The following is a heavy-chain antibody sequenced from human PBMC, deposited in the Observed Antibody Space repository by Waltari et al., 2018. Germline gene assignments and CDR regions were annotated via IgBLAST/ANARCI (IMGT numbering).Heavy chain of an antibody. CDR2: VHGSGRS. CDR1: GDSVSNTYW. J-gene: IGHJ5*02. CDR3: ARDRGRGLYLDT. Sequence: QLQLQESGPGLVEPSGTLSLSCAVSGDSVSNTYWWSWVRPSPQKGLEWIGQVHGSGRSNYSPSRASRVTVSLDTSKNAFSLKVTSATAADTAVYYCARDRGRGLYLDTWGPGTLVTVSP. V-gene: IGHV4-4*02. D-gene: IGHD3-22*01.